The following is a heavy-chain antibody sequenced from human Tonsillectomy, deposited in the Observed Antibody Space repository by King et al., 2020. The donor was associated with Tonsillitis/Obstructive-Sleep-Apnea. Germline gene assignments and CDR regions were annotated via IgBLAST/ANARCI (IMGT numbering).Heavy chain of an antibody. V-gene: IGHV3-23*04. J-gene: IGHJ4*02. Sequence: VQLVESGGGLVQPGGSLRLSCAASGFTFNTYAMSWVRQAPGKGLEWVLGISGNGDTTYYADSVKARFTISRDNSRNTLYLQMNSLRGEDTAIYYCVKDWSYRPLPEGFFDSWGQGTLVTVSS. CDR1: GFTFNTYA. CDR2: ISGNGDTT. D-gene: IGHD2-2*01. CDR3: VKDWSYRPLPEGFFDS.